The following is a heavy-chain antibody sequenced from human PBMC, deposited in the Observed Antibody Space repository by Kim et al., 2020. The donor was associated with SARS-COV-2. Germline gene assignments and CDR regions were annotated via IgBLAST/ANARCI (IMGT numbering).Heavy chain of an antibody. CDR2: IRSKANSYAT. J-gene: IGHJ6*02. CDR3: TRAGSGSSWYVDGMDV. CDR1: GFTFSGSA. Sequence: GGSLKLSCAASGFTFSGSAMHWVRQASGKGLEWVGRIRSKANSYATAYAASVKGRFTISRDDSKNTAYLQMNSLKTEDTAVYYCTRAGSGSSWYVDGMDVWGQGTTVTVSS. D-gene: IGHD6-13*01. V-gene: IGHV3-73*01.